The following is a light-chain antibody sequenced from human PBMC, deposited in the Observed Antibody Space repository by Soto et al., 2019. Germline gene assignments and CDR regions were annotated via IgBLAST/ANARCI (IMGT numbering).Light chain of an antibody. CDR2: DVR. CDR3: SSYTTSSTLYV. Sequence: QSVLTQPASVSGSPGHSITISCTGTSSDVGSYNLVSWYQQHPGKAPKLMIYDVRNRPSGISNRFSGSKSGNTASLTISGLQAEDEADYYCSSYTTSSTLYVFGTGTKVTVL. CDR1: SSDVGSYNL. V-gene: IGLV2-14*02. J-gene: IGLJ1*01.